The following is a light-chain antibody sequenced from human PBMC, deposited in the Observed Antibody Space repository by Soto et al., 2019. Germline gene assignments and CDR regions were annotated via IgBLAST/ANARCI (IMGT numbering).Light chain of an antibody. CDR3: IQARHFPWT. CDR2: KIS. Sequence: IVMTQTPLSSPVPLEQPSSISCRSSQSLVHINGNTYLSWRHQRPCQTLRHLIYKISNRFSGVPDRFSGSEAGTDFTLTISRVEAEDVGVYYCIQARHFPWTFGQGTKVEL. CDR1: QSLVHINGNTY. V-gene: IGKV2-24*01. J-gene: IGKJ1*01.